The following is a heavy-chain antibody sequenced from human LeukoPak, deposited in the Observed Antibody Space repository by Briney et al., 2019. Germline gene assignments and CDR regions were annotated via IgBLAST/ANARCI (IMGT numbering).Heavy chain of an antibody. Sequence: SETLSLTCTVSGGSISSGSYYWSWIRQPARKGLEWIGRIYTSGSTNYNPSLKSRVTISVDTSKNQFSLKLSSVTAADTAVYYCARGLAARRIVRYYHYMDVWGKGTTVTVSS. CDR1: GGSISSGSYY. J-gene: IGHJ6*03. D-gene: IGHD6-6*01. CDR2: IYTSGST. CDR3: ARGLAARRIVRYYHYMDV. V-gene: IGHV4-61*02.